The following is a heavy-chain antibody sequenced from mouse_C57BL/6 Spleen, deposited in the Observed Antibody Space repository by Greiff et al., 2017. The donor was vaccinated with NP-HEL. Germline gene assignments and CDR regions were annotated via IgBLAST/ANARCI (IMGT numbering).Heavy chain of an antibody. D-gene: IGHD4-1*01. CDR1: GYTFTDYN. CDR2: INPNNGGT. J-gene: IGHJ4*01. CDR3: ARGNWDYAMDD. Sequence: VQLKESGPELVKPGASVKIPCKASGYTFTDYNMDWVKQSHGKSLEWIGDINPNNGGTIYNQKFKGKATLTVDKSSSTAYMELRSLTSEDTAVYYCARGNWDYAMDDWGQGTSVTVSS. V-gene: IGHV1-18*01.